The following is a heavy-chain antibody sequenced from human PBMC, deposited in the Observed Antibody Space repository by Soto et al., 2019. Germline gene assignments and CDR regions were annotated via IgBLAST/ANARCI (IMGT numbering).Heavy chain of an antibody. CDR1: GDTFTDSS. J-gene: IGHJ6*02. D-gene: IGHD3-16*02. Sequence: SVKVSCKTSGDTFTDSSLHWVRQAPGQGLEWMGGIIPIFGTANYAQKFQGRVTITADKSTSTAYMELSSLRSEDTAVYYCARGGLYDYVWGSYSYTSRGNGMDVWGQGTTVTVS. CDR2: IIPIFGTA. V-gene: IGHV1-69*06. CDR3: ARGGLYDYVWGSYSYTSRGNGMDV.